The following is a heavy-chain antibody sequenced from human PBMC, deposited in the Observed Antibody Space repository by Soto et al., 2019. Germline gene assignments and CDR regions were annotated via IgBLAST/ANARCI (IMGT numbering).Heavy chain of an antibody. CDR3: ARFKGGVARGFDY. D-gene: IGHD3-16*01. V-gene: IGHV4-4*02. J-gene: IGHJ4*02. CDR2: IYHSGST. Sequence: QVQLQESGPGLVKPSGTLSLTCAVSGGSISSSNWWSWVRQPPGKGLEWIGEIYHSGSTNYNPSRKRRVTISVEQSQNPFSLKLSSVPAAATAVYYCARFKGGVARGFDYWGQGTLVTVSS. CDR1: GGSISSSNW.